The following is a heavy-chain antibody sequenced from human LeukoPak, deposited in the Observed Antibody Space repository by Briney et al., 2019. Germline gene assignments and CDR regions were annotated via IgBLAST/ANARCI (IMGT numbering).Heavy chain of an antibody. CDR1: GVSISSSSYH. CDR2: IYYSGST. J-gene: IGHJ4*02. CDR3: ASLLTYFDY. Sequence: SETLSLTCTVSGVSISSSSYHWGWIRQPPGKGLEWIASIYYSGSTYYSPSLKSRVTISVDTSKNQFSLKMSSVIPADTAVYYCASLLTYFDYWGQGTLVTVSS. V-gene: IGHV4-39*01. D-gene: IGHD3-9*01.